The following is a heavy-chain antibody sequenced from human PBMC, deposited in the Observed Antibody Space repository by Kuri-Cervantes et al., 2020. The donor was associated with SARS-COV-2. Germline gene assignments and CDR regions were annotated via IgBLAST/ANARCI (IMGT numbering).Heavy chain of an antibody. Sequence: ESLKISCPVSGGSISSYYWSWIRQPPGKGLEWIGYIYYSGSTNYNPSLKSRVTISVDTSKNQFSLKLSSVTAADTAVYYCAREITYYYGSGSMGGWFDPWGQGTLVTVSS. CDR1: GGSISSYY. CDR3: AREITYYYGSGSMGGWFDP. J-gene: IGHJ5*02. D-gene: IGHD3-10*01. CDR2: IYYSGST. V-gene: IGHV4-59*01.